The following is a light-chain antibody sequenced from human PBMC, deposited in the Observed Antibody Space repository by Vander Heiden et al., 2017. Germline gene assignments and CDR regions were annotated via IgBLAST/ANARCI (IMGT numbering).Light chain of an antibody. Sequence: QSAPTQPASVSGSPGQSITISCTGTSSNVGIFNLDSWYQQHPGKAPKLMISEVSKRPSGVSNRFSGSKSGTTASLTISGLQAEDEADYYCCSYAGSNTLLFGGGTKLTVL. CDR3: CSYAGSNTLL. CDR1: SSNVGIFNL. V-gene: IGLV2-23*02. J-gene: IGLJ2*01. CDR2: EVS.